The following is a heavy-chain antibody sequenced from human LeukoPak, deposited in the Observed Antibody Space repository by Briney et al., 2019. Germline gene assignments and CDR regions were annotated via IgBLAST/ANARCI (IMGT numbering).Heavy chain of an antibody. Sequence: GGSLRLSCAASGFTFSSYWMTWVRQAPGKGLEWVANIKPDGSEGYYVDSVRGRFIISRDNAGNSLYLQMNSLRVEDTAVYYCTQNLVAAAGDHWGQGTLLIVSS. CDR3: TQNLVAAAGDH. V-gene: IGHV3-7*01. CDR1: GFTFSSYW. CDR2: IKPDGSEG. D-gene: IGHD6-13*01. J-gene: IGHJ4*02.